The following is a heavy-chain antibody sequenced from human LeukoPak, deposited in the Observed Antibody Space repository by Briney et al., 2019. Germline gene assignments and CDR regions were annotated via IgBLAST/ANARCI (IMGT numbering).Heavy chain of an antibody. J-gene: IGHJ4*02. CDR3: ARHSLTVTIDY. Sequence: SETLSLTCTVSGGSISSSSYYWGWIRQPPGKGLEWIGGIYYSGSTYYNPSLKSRVTISVDTSKNQFSLKLSSVTAADTAVYYCARHSLTVTIDYWGQGTLVTVSS. V-gene: IGHV4-39*01. D-gene: IGHD4-17*01. CDR2: IYYSGST. CDR1: GGSISSSSYY.